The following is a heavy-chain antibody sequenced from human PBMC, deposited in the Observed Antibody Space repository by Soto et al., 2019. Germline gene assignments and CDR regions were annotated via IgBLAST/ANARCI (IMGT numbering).Heavy chain of an antibody. CDR2: INHSGSN. V-gene: IGHV4-34*01. CDR1: GGSFSGYY. CDR3: ARGPSSWPNDY. D-gene: IGHD6-13*01. Sequence: QVQLQQWGAGLLKPSETLSLTCAVYGGSFSGYYWSWIRQPPGKGLEWIGEINHSGSNNYNQSLKGRVTISVDTSKNQFALKLSCVTAADTAVDYCARGPSSWPNDYWGQGTLVTVSS. J-gene: IGHJ4*02.